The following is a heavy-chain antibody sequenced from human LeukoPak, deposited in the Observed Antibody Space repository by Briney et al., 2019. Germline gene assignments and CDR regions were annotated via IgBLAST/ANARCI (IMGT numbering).Heavy chain of an antibody. V-gene: IGHV1-69*05. D-gene: IGHD3-22*01. CDR2: IIPIFGTA. CDR3: ARDGDYYDSSGYTIDAFDI. J-gene: IGHJ3*02. CDR1: VGTFSSYA. Sequence: SVKVSCKASVGTFSSYAISWVRQAPGQGLEWMGGIIPIFGTANYAQKFQGRVTITTDESTSTAYMELSSLRSEDTAVYYCARDGDYYDSSGYTIDAFDIWGQGTMVTVSS.